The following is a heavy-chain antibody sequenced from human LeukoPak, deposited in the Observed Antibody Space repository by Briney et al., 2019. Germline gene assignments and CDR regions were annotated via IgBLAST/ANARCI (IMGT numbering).Heavy chain of an antibody. CDR1: GYTFTSYY. D-gene: IGHD2-2*01. V-gene: IGHV1-46*01. CDR3: ARGTEYQLPYNWFDP. CDR2: INPSGGST. Sequence: ASVKVSCKASGYTFTSYYMHWVRQAPGQGLEWMGIINPSGGSTSYAQKFQGRVTMTRDMSTSTVYMELSSLRSEDTAVYYCARGTEYQLPYNWFDPWGQGTLVTVSS. J-gene: IGHJ5*02.